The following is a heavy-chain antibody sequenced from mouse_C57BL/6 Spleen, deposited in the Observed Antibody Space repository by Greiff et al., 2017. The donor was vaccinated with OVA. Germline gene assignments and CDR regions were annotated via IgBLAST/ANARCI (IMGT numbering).Heavy chain of an antibody. D-gene: IGHD3-3*01. CDR3: ARGGDGFAY. CDR1: GYSITSGYY. CDR2: ISYDGSN. V-gene: IGHV3-6*01. J-gene: IGHJ3*01. Sequence: EVQLKESGPGLVKPSQSLSFTCSVTGYSITSGYYWNWIRQFPGNKLEWMGYISYDGSNNYNPSLKNRISITRDTSKNQFFLKLNSVTAEYTATYYCARGGDGFAYWGQGTLVTVSA.